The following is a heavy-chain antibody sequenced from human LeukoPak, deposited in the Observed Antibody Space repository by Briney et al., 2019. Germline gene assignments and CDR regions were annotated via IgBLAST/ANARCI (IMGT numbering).Heavy chain of an antibody. D-gene: IGHD4-17*01. V-gene: IGHV3-23*01. Sequence: GGSLRLSCVASGFTFSSYWMHWVRQAPGKGLEWVSSITGSGGGTQYADSVQGRFTISRDNSKNTLYLQMNSLRAEDTAVYYCAKGPNGDYIGTFDIWGQGTMVTVSS. CDR3: AKGPNGDYIGTFDI. J-gene: IGHJ3*02. CDR2: ITGSGGGT. CDR1: GFTFSSYW.